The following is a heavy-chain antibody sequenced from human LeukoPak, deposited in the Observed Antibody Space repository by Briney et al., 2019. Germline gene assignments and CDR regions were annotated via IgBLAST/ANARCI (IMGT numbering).Heavy chain of an antibody. CDR1: GFTFSSYG. CDR2: ISYDGSNK. CDR3: AKEGRGWHELWASTPHPFDY. J-gene: IGHJ4*02. Sequence: PGGSLRLSCAASGFTFSSYGMHWVRQAPGKGLEWVAVISYDGSNKYFADSVKGRFTISRDNSKNTLYLQMNRLRAEDTAVYYCAKEGRGWHELWASTPHPFDYWGQGTLVTVSS. V-gene: IGHV3-30*18. D-gene: IGHD3-16*01.